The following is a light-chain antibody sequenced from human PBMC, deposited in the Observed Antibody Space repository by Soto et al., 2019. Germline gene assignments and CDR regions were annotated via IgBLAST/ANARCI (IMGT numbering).Light chain of an antibody. CDR3: SSYAGSNAYV. CDR1: SSDFGGYHY. J-gene: IGLJ1*01. V-gene: IGLV2-8*01. Sequence: QSALTQPPSASGSPGQSVTISCTGTSSDFGGYHYVSWYQQHPGKAPKLMIYEVSKRPSGVPDRFTGSKSGNTASLTVSGLQAGGEAYYYCSSYAGSNAYVFGPGTKLTVL. CDR2: EVS.